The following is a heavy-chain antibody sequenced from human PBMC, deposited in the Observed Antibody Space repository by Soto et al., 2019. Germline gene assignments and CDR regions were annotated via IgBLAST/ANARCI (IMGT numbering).Heavy chain of an antibody. Sequence: GGSLRLSCAASGFTFSSYSMNWVRQAPGKGLEWVSSISSSSSYIYYADSVKGRFTISRDNAKNSLYLQMNSLRAEDTAVYYCARDDLYYYDRSGYPDYWGQGTLVTVSS. D-gene: IGHD3-22*01. CDR2: ISSSSSYI. CDR1: GFTFSSYS. CDR3: ARDDLYYYDRSGYPDY. J-gene: IGHJ4*02. V-gene: IGHV3-21*01.